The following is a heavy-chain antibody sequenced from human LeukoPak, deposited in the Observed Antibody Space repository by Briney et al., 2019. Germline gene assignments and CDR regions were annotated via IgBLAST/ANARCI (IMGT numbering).Heavy chain of an antibody. CDR2: INHSGST. CDR3: ALASRSNYYYYGMDV. J-gene: IGHJ6*02. Sequence: SETLSLTCAVYGGSFSGYYWSWIRQPPGKGLEWIGGINHSGSTNYNPSLKSRVTISVDTSKNQFSLKLSSVTAADTAVYYCALASRSNYYYYGMDVWGQGTTVTVSS. V-gene: IGHV4-34*01. CDR1: GGSFSGYY.